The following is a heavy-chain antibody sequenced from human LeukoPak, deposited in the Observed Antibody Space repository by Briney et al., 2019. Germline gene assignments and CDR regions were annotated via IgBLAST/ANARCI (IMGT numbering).Heavy chain of an antibody. CDR2: ISSSSSTI. CDR1: GFTFSSYS. CDR3: ARGYGDYDAPYYFDY. D-gene: IGHD4-17*01. Sequence: PRGSLRLSCAASGFTFSSYSMNWVRQAPGKGLEWVSYISSSSSTIYYADSVKGRFTISRDNAKNSLYLQMNSLRAEDTAVYYCARGYGDYDAPYYFDYWGQGTLVTVSS. J-gene: IGHJ4*02. V-gene: IGHV3-48*04.